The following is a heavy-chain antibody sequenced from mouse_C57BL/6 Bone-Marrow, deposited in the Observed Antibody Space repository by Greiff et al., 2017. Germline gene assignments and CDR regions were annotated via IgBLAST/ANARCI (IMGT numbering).Heavy chain of an antibody. J-gene: IGHJ1*03. CDR3: ARLYYYGRDWYFDV. Sequence: EVQLQQSGTVLARPGASVKMSCKTSGYTFTSYWMHWVKQRPGQGLEWIGAIYPGNSDTSYNQKFKGKAKLTAVTSASTAYMELSSLTNEDSAVYYGARLYYYGRDWYFDVWGTGTTVTVSS. CDR2: IYPGNSDT. CDR1: GYTFTSYW. V-gene: IGHV1-5*01. D-gene: IGHD1-1*01.